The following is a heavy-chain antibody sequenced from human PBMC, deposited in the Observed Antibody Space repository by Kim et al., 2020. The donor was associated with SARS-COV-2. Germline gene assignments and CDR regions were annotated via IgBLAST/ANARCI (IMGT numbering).Heavy chain of an antibody. Sequence: GGSLRLSCVTSGFTFTDYYYMAWLRQAPGKGQEWVSLISSSGSATYYADSVKGRFTVSRDNAKNSLFLEMNSLRAEDTAVYYCATGGIRSYGYAYFDYWG. CDR3: ATGGIRSYGYAYFDY. J-gene: IGHJ4*01. CDR2: ISSSGSAT. CDR1: GFTFTDYYY. D-gene: IGHD3-16*01. V-gene: IGHV3-11*01.